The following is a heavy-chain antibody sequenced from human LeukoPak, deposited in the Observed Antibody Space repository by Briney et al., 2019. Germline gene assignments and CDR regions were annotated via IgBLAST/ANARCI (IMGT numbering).Heavy chain of an antibody. CDR2: ISSSSSYI. CDR3: ARTERGYSYGYTGDYFDY. Sequence: GGSLRLFCAASGFTFSTFAMHWVRLSPGKGLEWVSSISSSSSYIYYADSVKGRFTISRDNAKNSLYLQMNSLRAEDTAVYYCARTERGYSYGYTGDYFDYWGQGTLVTVSS. D-gene: IGHD5-18*01. V-gene: IGHV3-21*01. J-gene: IGHJ4*02. CDR1: GFTFSTFA.